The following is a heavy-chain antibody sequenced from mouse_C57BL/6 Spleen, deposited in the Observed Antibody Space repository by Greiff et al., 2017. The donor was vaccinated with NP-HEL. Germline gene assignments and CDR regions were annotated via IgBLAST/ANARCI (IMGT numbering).Heavy chain of an antibody. V-gene: IGHV1-50*01. J-gene: IGHJ2*01. CDR2: LDPSDSYT. CDR1: GYTFTSYW. Sequence: QVQLQQPGAELVKPGASVKLSCKASGYTFTSYWMPWVKQRPGQGLEWIGELDPSDSYTNYNQKFKGKATLTVDTSSSTAYMQLSSLTSEDSAVYYCAVKDSSGYVDYWGQGTTLTVSS. CDR3: AVKDSSGYVDY. D-gene: IGHD3-2*02.